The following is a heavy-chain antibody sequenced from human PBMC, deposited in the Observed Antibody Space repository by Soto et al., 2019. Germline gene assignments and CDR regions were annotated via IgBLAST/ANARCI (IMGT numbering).Heavy chain of an antibody. CDR2: IYYSGST. CDR1: GGSISGSSYY. J-gene: IGHJ4*02. V-gene: IGHV4-39*01. D-gene: IGHD1-26*01. CDR3: ARHRNDPMGAGPFFDY. Sequence: SDTLSLTCTVSGGSISGSSYYWGWIRQPPGKGLEWIGSIYYSGSTYYNPSLKSRVTISVDTSKNQFSLKLSSVTAADTAVYYCARHRNDPMGAGPFFDYWGQGTLVTVSS.